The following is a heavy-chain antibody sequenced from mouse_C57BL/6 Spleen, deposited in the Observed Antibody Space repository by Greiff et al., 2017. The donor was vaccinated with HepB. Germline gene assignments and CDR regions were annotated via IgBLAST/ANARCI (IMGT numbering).Heavy chain of an antibody. J-gene: IGHJ4*01. CDR2: ISYDGSN. CDR1: GYSITSGYY. V-gene: IGHV3-6*01. Sequence: VQLKESGPGLVKPSQSLSLTCSVTGYSITSGYYWNWIRQFPGNKLEWMGYISYDGSNNYNPSLKNRISITRDTSKNQFFLKLNSVTTEDTATYYCARVDYEDYAMDYWGQGTSVTVSS. CDR3: ARVDYEDYAMDY. D-gene: IGHD1-1*01.